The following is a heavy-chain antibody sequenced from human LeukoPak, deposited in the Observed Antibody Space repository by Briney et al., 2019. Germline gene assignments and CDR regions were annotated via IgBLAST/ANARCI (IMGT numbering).Heavy chain of an antibody. Sequence: TSETLSLTCTVSGGSISSSGYWGWIRQSQGKGLEWIGTFYYSGSPYYNPSLKSRVTTSVDTSNNQFSLKLTSVTAADTAVYYCARHGSGYSFGYWGQGTLVTVSS. J-gene: IGHJ4*02. V-gene: IGHV4-39*01. CDR1: GGSISSSGY. D-gene: IGHD3-22*01. CDR2: FYYSGSP. CDR3: ARHGSGYSFGY.